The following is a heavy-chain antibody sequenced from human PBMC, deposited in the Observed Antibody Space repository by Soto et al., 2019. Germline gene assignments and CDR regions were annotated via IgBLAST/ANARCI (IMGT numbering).Heavy chain of an antibody. CDR1: GGSVRAPDW. CDR2: VHISGHS. Sequence: QVHLQESGPGLVAPSGTLSLTCTLSGGSVRAPDWWYWVRQSPDKGLEWIAEVHISGHSNYNPSLRSRVSVSIDSSKIQFYVNLNSVTAADTASYYCARVRQGCSANNCYFDPWGQGTQVTISS. V-gene: IGHV4-4*02. CDR3: ARVRQGCSANNCYFDP. D-gene: IGHD1-1*01. J-gene: IGHJ5*01.